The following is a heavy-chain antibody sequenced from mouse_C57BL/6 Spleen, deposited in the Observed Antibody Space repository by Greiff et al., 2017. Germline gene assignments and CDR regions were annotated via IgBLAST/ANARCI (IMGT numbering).Heavy chain of an antibody. CDR1: GYTFTNYW. CDR2: IYPGGGYT. Sequence: QVQLKQSGAELVRPGTSVKMSCKASGYTFTNYWIGWAKQRPGHGLEWIGDIYPGGGYTNYNEKFKGKATLTADKSSSTAYMQFSSLTSEDSAIYYCARSFYYDYDVSYWYFDVWGTGTTVTVSS. D-gene: IGHD2-4*01. CDR3: ARSFYYDYDVSYWYFDV. J-gene: IGHJ1*03. V-gene: IGHV1-63*01.